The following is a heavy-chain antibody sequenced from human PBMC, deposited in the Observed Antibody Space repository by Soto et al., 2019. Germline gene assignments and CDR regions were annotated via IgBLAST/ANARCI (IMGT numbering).Heavy chain of an antibody. V-gene: IGHV4-34*01. CDR2: INHSGST. Sequence: NPSETLSLTFAGNGGSFSGSYWSWIRQPPGKGLEWIGEINHSGSTNYNPSLKSRVTISVDTSKNQFSLKLSSVTAADTAVYYCARGVYCSGGSCWHFDYWGQGTLVTVS. J-gene: IGHJ4*02. CDR3: ARGVYCSGGSCWHFDY. CDR1: GGSFSGSY. D-gene: IGHD2-15*01.